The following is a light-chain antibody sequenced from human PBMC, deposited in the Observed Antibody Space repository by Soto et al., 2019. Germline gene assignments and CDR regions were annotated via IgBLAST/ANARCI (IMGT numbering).Light chain of an antibody. CDR2: KAS. CDR1: QSIGTW. V-gene: IGKV1-5*03. Sequence: DIQMTQSPSTLSASVGDRVTITCRASQSIGTWLAWYHQKPGKAPKLLIYKASNLESGVPSRFSGSGSGTEFSLTISSLQPDDFATYYCQQYNSYSSWTFGQGTKVEIK. J-gene: IGKJ1*01. CDR3: QQYNSYSSWT.